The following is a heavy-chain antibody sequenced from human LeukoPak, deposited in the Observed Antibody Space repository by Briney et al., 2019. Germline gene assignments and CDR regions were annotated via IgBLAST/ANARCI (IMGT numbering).Heavy chain of an antibody. CDR1: GYTFTSYD. CDR2: MNPNSGNT. Sequence: ASVKVSCKASGYTFTSYDINWVRQATGQGLEWMGWMNPNSGNTGYAQKFQGRVTMTRNTSISTAYMELSSVTAADTAVYYCAREAPHHRMELPPDYWGQGTLVTVSS. V-gene: IGHV1-8*01. D-gene: IGHD1-26*01. CDR3: AREAPHHRMELPPDY. J-gene: IGHJ4*02.